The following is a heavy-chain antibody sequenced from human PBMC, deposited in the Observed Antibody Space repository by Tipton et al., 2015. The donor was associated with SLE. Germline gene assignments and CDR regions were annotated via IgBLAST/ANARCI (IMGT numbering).Heavy chain of an antibody. CDR3: ASEVAVAGRHYYYYMDV. CDR1: GGSISSGSYY. CDR2: IYTSGST. Sequence: LRLSCTVSGGSISSGSYYWSWIRQPAGKGLEWIGRIYTSGSTNYNPSLKSRVTISVDTSKNQFSRKLSSVTAADTAVYYCASEVAVAGRHYYYYMDVWGKGTTVTVSS. D-gene: IGHD6-19*01. V-gene: IGHV4-61*02. J-gene: IGHJ6*03.